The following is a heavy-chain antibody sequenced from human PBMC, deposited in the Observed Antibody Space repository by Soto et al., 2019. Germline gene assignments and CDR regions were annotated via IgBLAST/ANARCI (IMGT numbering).Heavy chain of an antibody. CDR1: GFTFSSYD. CDR2: IGTAGDT. D-gene: IGHD6-13*01. Sequence: GSLRLSCAASGFTFSSYDMHWVRQATGKGLEWVSAIGTAGDTYYPGSVKGRFTISRENAKNSLYLQMNSLRAEDTAVYYCARASSWYKALDYWGQGTLVTVSS. CDR3: ARASSWYKALDY. J-gene: IGHJ4*02. V-gene: IGHV3-13*01.